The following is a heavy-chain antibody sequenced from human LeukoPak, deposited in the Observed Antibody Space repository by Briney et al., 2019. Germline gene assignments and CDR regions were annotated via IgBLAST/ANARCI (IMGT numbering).Heavy chain of an antibody. J-gene: IGHJ4*02. CDR2: IWYDGSNK. CDR3: ARGSTYYDSSGQVPFDY. CDR1: GFTFSSYG. V-gene: IGHV3-33*01. D-gene: IGHD3-22*01. Sequence: GGSLRLSCAASGFTFSSYGMHWVRQAPGKGLEWVAVIWYDGSNKYYADSVKGRFTISRDNAKNSLYLQMNSLRAEDTAVYYCARGSTYYDSSGQVPFDYWGQGTLVTVSS.